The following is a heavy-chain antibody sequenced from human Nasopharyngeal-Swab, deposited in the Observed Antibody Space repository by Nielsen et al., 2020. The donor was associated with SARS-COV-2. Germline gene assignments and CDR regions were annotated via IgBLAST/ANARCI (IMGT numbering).Heavy chain of an antibody. V-gene: IGHV4-34*01. D-gene: IGHD2-2*01. CDR2: INHSGST. CDR3: ARGIVVVPAAMAYYYYYGMDV. CDR1: GGSFSGYY. Sequence: SETLSLTCAVYGGSFSGYYWSCIRQPPGKGPEWIGEINHSGSTNYNPSLKSRVTISVDTSKNQFSLKLSSVTAADTAVYYCARGIVVVPAAMAYYYYYGMDVWGQGTTVTVSS. J-gene: IGHJ6*02.